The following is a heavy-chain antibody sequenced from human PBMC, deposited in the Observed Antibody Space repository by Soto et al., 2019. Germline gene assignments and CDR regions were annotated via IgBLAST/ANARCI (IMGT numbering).Heavy chain of an antibody. CDR3: ATKHSSTSCYEFVS. V-gene: IGHV5-51*01. D-gene: IGHD2-2*01. CDR2: IYPADSDT. J-gene: IGHJ4*02. CDR1: GYSFTNYW. Sequence: GESLKISCKGSGYSFTNYWIGWVRQMPGKGLEWMGIIYPADSDTRYSPSFQGQVTISADKSISTAYLQWSSLKASDTAMYYCATKHSSTSCYEFVSRGEGTQLTV.